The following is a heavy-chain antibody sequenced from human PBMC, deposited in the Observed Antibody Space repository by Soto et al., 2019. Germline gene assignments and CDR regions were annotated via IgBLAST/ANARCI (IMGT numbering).Heavy chain of an antibody. Sequence: QVQLVQSGTEVRKPGASVKVSCKASGDRFPNNYIHWVRQAPGQGLEWMGMINPGVASTSYAQRFQGRVTVTRDTSTTTVYMELGRLRSDDTAVYYCARWRDDGENVPSDWGQGTLVTVSS. D-gene: IGHD4-17*01. CDR2: INPGVAST. CDR1: GDRFPNNY. V-gene: IGHV1-46*03. CDR3: ARWRDDGENVPSD. J-gene: IGHJ4*02.